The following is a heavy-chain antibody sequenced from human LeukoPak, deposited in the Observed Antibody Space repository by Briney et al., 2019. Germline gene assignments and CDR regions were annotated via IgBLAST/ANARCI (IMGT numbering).Heavy chain of an antibody. V-gene: IGHV4-61*02. CDR3: ARGRASIAARRGYYYMDV. CDR1: GGSISSGSYY. D-gene: IGHD6-6*01. Sequence: SQTLSLTCTVSGGSISSGSYYWSWIRQAAGKGLEWIGRMYISGSTNYNPSLKSRVTISEDTSKNQFSLKLSSVTAADTAVYYCARGRASIAARRGYYYMDVWGKGTTVTVSS. J-gene: IGHJ6*03. CDR2: MYISGST.